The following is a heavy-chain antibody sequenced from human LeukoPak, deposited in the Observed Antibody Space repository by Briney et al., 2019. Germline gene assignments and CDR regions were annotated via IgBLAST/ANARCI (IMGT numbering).Heavy chain of an antibody. CDR1: GFTFSAYA. CDR3: AMDEYATTQNGAFDV. V-gene: IGHV3-30-3*01. Sequence: GGSLRLSCAASGFTFSAYAMHWVRQAPGKGLEWVTVISDDGDNKYYADSVKGRFTISRDNSKNTLYLQMNSLRAEDTAVYYCAMDEYATTQNGAFDVCGQETIVTVSS. CDR2: ISDDGDNK. D-gene: IGHD2-2*01. J-gene: IGHJ3*01.